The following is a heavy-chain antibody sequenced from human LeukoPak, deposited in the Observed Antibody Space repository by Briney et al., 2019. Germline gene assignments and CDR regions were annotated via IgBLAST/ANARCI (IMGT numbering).Heavy chain of an antibody. CDR2: ISGSGGST. Sequence: GGSLRLSCAASGFTFSSYAMSWVRQAPGKGLEWVSAISGSGGSTYYADSVKGRFTISRDNSKNTLYLQMNSLRAEDTAVYYCAKGLEVTMIVVVITPLDYWGQGTLVTVSS. CDR1: GFTFSSYA. J-gene: IGHJ4*02. V-gene: IGHV3-23*01. CDR3: AKGLEVTMIVVVITPLDY. D-gene: IGHD3-22*01.